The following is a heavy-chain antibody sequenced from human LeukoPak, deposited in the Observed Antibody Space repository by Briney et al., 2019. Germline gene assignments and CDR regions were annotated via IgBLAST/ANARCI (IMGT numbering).Heavy chain of an antibody. J-gene: IGHJ4*02. V-gene: IGHV3-7*01. Sequence: GGSLRLSCAASGFTLSSYWMSWVRQAPGKGLEWVANINQDGSEKSYVDSVKGRFTISRDNAKNSLFLQMNSLRAEDTAVYYCARINSSSSPHFDYWGQGTLVTVSS. CDR3: ARINSSSSPHFDY. CDR2: INQDGSEK. CDR1: GFTLSSYW. D-gene: IGHD6-6*01.